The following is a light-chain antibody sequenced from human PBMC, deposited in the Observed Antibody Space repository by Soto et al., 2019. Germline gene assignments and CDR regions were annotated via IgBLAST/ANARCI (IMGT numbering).Light chain of an antibody. CDR2: GAS. V-gene: IGKV3-15*01. CDR1: QSVSSH. Sequence: DILMTHSPDSLAVSLGERATLSCRASQSVSSHLAWYQQKPGQAPRLLIYGASTRATGSPDRFSGTGSGTEFTLTISSLKSEDYAVYYCQQYKSLPPITFGQGTRLEIK. J-gene: IGKJ5*01. CDR3: QQYKSLPPIT.